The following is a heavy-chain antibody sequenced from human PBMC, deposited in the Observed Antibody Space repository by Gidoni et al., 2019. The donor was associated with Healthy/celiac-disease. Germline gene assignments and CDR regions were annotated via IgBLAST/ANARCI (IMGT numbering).Heavy chain of an antibody. J-gene: IGHJ4*02. CDR1: GGSYSGYY. D-gene: IGHD3-16*01. Sequence: QVQLQQWGAGLLKPSETLSLTCAVYGGSYSGYYWSRIRQPPGKGMEWNGEINHSGSTNYNPSLKSRVTISVDTSKNQFSLKLSSVTAADTAVYYCARGRPTARHVGGWLGYWGQGTLVTVSS. CDR3: ARGRPTARHVGGWLGY. V-gene: IGHV4-34*01. CDR2: INHSGST.